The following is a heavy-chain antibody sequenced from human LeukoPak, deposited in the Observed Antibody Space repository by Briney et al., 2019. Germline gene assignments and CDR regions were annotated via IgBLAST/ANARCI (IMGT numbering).Heavy chain of an antibody. D-gene: IGHD6-13*01. J-gene: IGHJ5*02. CDR1: GFTFSRYW. CDR2: INSDGRST. Sequence: GGSLRLSCAASGFTFSRYWMHWVRQAPGKGLVWVSRINSDGRSTTYADSVKGRFTISRDNAKNTLYLQMNSLRAEDTAVYYCARERRAAAGWFDPWGQGTLVTVSS. V-gene: IGHV3-74*01. CDR3: ARERRAAAGWFDP.